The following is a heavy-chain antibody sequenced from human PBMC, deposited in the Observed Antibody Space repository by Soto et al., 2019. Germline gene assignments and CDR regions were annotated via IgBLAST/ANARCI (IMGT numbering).Heavy chain of an antibody. Sequence: PGGSLRLSCAASGFTVSSNYMSWVRQAPGKGLEWVSVIYSGGSTYYADSVKGRFTISRDNSKNTLYLQMNSLRAEDTAVYYCARLYCSGGSCYSLYYYGMDVWGQGTTVTVSS. CDR3: ARLYCSGGSCYSLYYYGMDV. V-gene: IGHV3-53*01. J-gene: IGHJ6*02. CDR2: IYSGGST. CDR1: GFTVSSNY. D-gene: IGHD2-15*01.